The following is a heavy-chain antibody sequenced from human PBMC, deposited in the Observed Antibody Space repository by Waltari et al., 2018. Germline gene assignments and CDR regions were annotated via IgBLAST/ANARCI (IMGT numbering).Heavy chain of an antibody. Sequence: QVQLVQSGAEVKKPGSSVKVSCKASGGTFSSYTISWVRQALGQGLEWMGRIIPILGIANDAQKSQGRGTITADKSTSTAYMELSSLRSEDTAVYYCARDYYDSSGRDYWGQGTLVTVSS. V-gene: IGHV1-69*08. CDR2: IIPILGIA. CDR1: GGTFSSYT. J-gene: IGHJ4*02. CDR3: ARDYYDSSGRDY. D-gene: IGHD3-22*01.